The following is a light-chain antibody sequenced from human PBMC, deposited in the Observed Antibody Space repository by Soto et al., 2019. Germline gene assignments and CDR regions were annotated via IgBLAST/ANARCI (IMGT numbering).Light chain of an antibody. CDR3: KHYGKYLT. CDR2: DET. Sequence: EIVWTHSTSTLSLSPGERVTLSCGASQTFSSSYLAWYHQKPGLARSLLIYDETSRATGIPDRFSGSGSGTDFKLPSIILEPEEFAAYYCKHYGKYLTFGQGARVEI. V-gene: IGKV3D-20*01. J-gene: IGKJ1*01. CDR1: QTFSSSY.